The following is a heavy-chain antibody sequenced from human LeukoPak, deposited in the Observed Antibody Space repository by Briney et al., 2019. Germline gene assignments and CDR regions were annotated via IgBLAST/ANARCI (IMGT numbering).Heavy chain of an antibody. V-gene: IGHV4-59*08. CDR1: GGSINSYY. CDR2: IHYSGST. Sequence: NPSETLSLTCTVSGGSINSYYWSWIRQPPGKGLQWIGCIHYSGSTNYNPSLKSRVTISVDTSKNQFSLKLSSVTAADTAVYYCARVPAWGWFDPWGQGTLVTVSS. D-gene: IGHD7-27*01. J-gene: IGHJ5*02. CDR3: ARVPAWGWFDP.